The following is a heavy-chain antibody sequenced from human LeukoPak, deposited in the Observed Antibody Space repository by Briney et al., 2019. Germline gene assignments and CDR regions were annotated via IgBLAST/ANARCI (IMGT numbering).Heavy chain of an antibody. V-gene: IGHV4-59*01. J-gene: IGHJ5*02. CDR3: ARVFRGAVTSNWLDP. Sequence: PSETLSLTCTVSGGSINGYYWTWIRQPPGKGLEWIGYISDSGSTNHSPSLKSRVSMSVGSSNTDFSLRLNSVTAADTAVYYCARVFRGAVTSNWLDPWGQGTLVTVSS. CDR1: GGSINGYY. D-gene: IGHD4-17*01. CDR2: ISDSGST.